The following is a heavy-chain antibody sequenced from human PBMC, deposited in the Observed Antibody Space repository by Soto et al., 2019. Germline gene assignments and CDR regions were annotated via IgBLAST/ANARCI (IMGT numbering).Heavy chain of an antibody. Sequence: KPSETPSLTCAVSGGSICSGGYSWSWIRQPPGKGLEWIGYIYHSGRTYYNPSLKSRVTISVDRSKNQFSLKLSSVTAADTAVYYCARVPDRWGQGTLVTSPQ. J-gene: IGHJ5*02. CDR2: IYHSGRT. CDR3: ARVPDR. V-gene: IGHV4-30-2*01. D-gene: IGHD2-2*01. CDR1: GGSICSGGYS.